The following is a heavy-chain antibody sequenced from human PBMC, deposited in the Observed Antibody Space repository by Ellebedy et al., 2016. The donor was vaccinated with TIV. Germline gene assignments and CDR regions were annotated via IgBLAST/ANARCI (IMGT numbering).Heavy chain of an antibody. CDR3: VKGRYGSGSYGDY. Sequence: GGSLRLSXSASGFTFSSYAMHWVRQAPGKGLEYVSAISSNGGSTYYADSVKGRFTISRDNSKNTLYLQMSSLRAEDTAVYYCVKGRYGSGSYGDYWGQGTLVTVSS. D-gene: IGHD3-10*01. CDR1: GFTFSSYA. J-gene: IGHJ4*02. CDR2: ISSNGGST. V-gene: IGHV3-64D*06.